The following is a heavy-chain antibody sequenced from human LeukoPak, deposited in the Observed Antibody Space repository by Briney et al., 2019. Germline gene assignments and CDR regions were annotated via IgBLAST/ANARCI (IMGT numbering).Heavy chain of an antibody. J-gene: IGHJ4*02. CDR1: GTSFSSFY. Sequence: SETLSLTCDVSGTSFSSFYWSWIRRPPGKGLEWIGEVNHSGYTNDNPSLKSRVTISVDTSKNQFSLRLRSVTAADTGVYFCARMTTRHDFWGQGTLVTVSS. V-gene: IGHV4-34*01. CDR3: ARMTTRHDF. D-gene: IGHD4-17*01. CDR2: VNHSGYT.